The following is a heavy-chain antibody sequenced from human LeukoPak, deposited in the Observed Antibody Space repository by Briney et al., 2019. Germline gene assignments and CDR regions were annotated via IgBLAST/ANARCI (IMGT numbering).Heavy chain of an antibody. D-gene: IGHD2/OR15-2a*01. J-gene: IGHJ3*01. CDR2: ISVSGDTT. V-gene: IGHV3-23*01. CDR1: GFTFSSYV. CDR3: ARRGPDVITSALRRAFDV. Sequence: GGSLRLSCAGSGFTFSSYVMSWVRQPPGSGLEWVSIISVSGDTTYYADSVKGRFTISRDNSRNTLSLQMNSLGAEDTAVYYCARRGPDVITSALRRAFDVWGQGTMVRVSS.